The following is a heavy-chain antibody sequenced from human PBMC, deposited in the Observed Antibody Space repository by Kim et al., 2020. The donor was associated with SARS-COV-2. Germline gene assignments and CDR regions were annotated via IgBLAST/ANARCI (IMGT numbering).Heavy chain of an antibody. Sequence: SVKVSCKASGYSFTSHDINWVRQATGQGLEWMGWMNPNIGNTGYAQKFQGRVTMTRDTSISTAYMELSSLTSEDTAVYYCVRRTSYYDSSGYFWDPWGQGTLVTVSS. CDR1: GYSFTSHD. CDR3: VRRTSYYDSSGYFWDP. V-gene: IGHV1-8*01. CDR2: MNPNIGNT. D-gene: IGHD3-22*01. J-gene: IGHJ5*02.